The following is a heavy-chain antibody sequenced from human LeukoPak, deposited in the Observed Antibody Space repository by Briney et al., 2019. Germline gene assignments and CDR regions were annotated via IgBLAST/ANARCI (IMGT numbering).Heavy chain of an antibody. CDR3: ARAIAAAGTDY. CDR1: GYTFTGYY. J-gene: IGHJ4*02. V-gene: IGHV1-69*04. D-gene: IGHD6-13*01. Sequence: GASVKVSCKASGYTFTGYYMHWVRQAPGQGLEWMGRIIPILGIANYAQKFQGRVTITADKSTSTAYMELSSLRSEDTAVYYCARAIAAAGTDYWGQGTLVTVSS. CDR2: IIPILGIA.